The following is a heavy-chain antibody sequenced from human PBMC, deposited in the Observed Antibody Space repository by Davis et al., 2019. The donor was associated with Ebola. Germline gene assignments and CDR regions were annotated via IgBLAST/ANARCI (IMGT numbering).Heavy chain of an antibody. Sequence: GESLKISCAASGFTFSSYDMHWVRQAPGKGLEWVAVIWYDGSSKYYADSVKGRFTISRDNSKNTLYLQMNSLRAEDTAVYYCAKSRWVTTSYYGMDVWGQGTTVTVSS. D-gene: IGHD4-11*01. V-gene: IGHV3-30*02. J-gene: IGHJ6*02. CDR1: GFTFSSYD. CDR2: IWYDGSSK. CDR3: AKSRWVTTSYYGMDV.